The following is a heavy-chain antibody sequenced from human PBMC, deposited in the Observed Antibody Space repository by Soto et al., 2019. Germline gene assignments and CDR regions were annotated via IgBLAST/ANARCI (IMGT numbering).Heavy chain of an antibody. D-gene: IGHD6-19*01. CDR3: AGHFAYSSGWAHCDY. CDR2: IYYSGST. V-gene: IGHV4-39*01. Sequence: TSETLSLTCTVSGGSISSSSYYWGWIRQPPGKGLEWIGSIYYSGSTYYNPSLKSRVTISVDTSKNQFSLKLSSVTAADTAVNYCAGHFAYSSGWAHCDYWGRGTLVTVSS. CDR1: GGSISSSSYY. J-gene: IGHJ4*02.